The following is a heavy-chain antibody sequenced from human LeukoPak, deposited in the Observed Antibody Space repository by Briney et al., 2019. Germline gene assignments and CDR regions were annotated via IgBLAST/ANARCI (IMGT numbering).Heavy chain of an antibody. J-gene: IGHJ4*02. V-gene: IGHV1-2*04. CDR1: GYTFTGYY. D-gene: IGHD1-26*01. CDR3: ARQSGSYFYYFDY. Sequence: ASVKVSCKASGYTFTGYYMHWVRQAPGQGLEWMGWINPNSGGTNYAQKFQGWVTMTRDTSISTAYMELSRLRSDDTAVYYCARQSGSYFYYFDYWGQGTLVTISS. CDR2: INPNSGGT.